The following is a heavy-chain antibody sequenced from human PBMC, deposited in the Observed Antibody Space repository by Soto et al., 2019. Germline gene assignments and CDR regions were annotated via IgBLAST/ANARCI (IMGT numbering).Heavy chain of an antibody. D-gene: IGHD3-3*01. CDR2: ISGSGGST. J-gene: IGHJ5*02. CDR1: GFTFSSYA. Sequence: EVQLLESGGGLVQPGGSLRLSCAASGFTFSSYAMSWVRQAPGKGLEWVSAISGSGGSTYYADSVMGRFSISRDNSKNSLYLQMNSLRAEDTAVYYCAKDPYYDFRRSWFDPWGQGTLVTVSS. CDR3: AKDPYYDFRRSWFDP. V-gene: IGHV3-23*01.